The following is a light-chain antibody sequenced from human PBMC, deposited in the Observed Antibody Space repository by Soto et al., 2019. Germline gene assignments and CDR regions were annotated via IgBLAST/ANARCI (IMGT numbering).Light chain of an antibody. CDR1: QSVPRSY. CDR2: GTS. V-gene: IGKV3D-20*02. J-gene: IGKJ1*01. CDR3: QQRSNWPPST. Sequence: EIVLTQSPGTLSLSPGERATLSCRASQSVPRSYLAWYQQKPGQAPRLLIYGTSSRATGIPDRISGSGSGTDFTLTISSLEPEDFAVYYCQQRSNWPPSTFGQGTKVDIK.